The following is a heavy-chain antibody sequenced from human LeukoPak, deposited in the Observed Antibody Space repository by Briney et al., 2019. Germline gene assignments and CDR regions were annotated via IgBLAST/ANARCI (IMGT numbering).Heavy chain of an antibody. CDR3: ARELTLTTAFDI. CDR1: RGSVITYS. CDR2: FYTNGST. J-gene: IGHJ3*02. Sequence: SETLSLTCTVSRGSVITYSWSWIRQPAGEGLEWIGRFYTNGSTNYNPSLKTRVTLSIDKSKNHFSPKLSSVTAADTAVYYCARELTLTTAFDIWGQGTVVTVSS. D-gene: IGHD1/OR15-1a*01. V-gene: IGHV4-4*07.